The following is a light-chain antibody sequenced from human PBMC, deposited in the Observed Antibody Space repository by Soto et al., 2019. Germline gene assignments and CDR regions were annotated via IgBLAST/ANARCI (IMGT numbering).Light chain of an antibody. V-gene: IGLV2-14*01. Sequence: QSALTQPASVSGSPGQSITISCIGTSSDVGGYNYVSWYQQHPGKAPKVMIYEVSNRPSGVSNRFSGSKSGNTASLTISGLQAEDEADYYCSSYISSSTLVVFGTGTKLTVL. J-gene: IGLJ1*01. CDR3: SSYISSSTLVV. CDR2: EVS. CDR1: SSDVGGYNY.